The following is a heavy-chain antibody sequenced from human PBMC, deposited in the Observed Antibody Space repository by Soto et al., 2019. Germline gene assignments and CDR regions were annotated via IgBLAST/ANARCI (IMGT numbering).Heavy chain of an antibody. J-gene: IGHJ2*01. D-gene: IGHD2-8*01. V-gene: IGHV1-69*02. CDR1: GGTFSSYT. Sequence: QVQLVQSGAEVKKPGSSVKVSCKASGGTFSSYTISWVRQAPGQGLEWMGRIIPILGIANYAQKFQGRVTITADKSTSTAYMELSSLRSEDTAVYYCARYPTHNANPTWYFDLWVRGTLVTVSS. CDR3: ARYPTHNANPTWYFDL. CDR2: IIPILGIA.